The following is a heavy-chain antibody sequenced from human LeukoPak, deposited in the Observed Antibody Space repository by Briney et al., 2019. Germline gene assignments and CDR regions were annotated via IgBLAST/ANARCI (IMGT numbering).Heavy chain of an antibody. V-gene: IGHV5-51*01. D-gene: IGHD2-21*02. CDR3: ARTPLPYFGGDCGYYFDY. Sequence: GESLKISCKGSGYSFTSYWIGWVRQMPGKGLEWMGIIYPGDSDTRYSPSFQGQVTISADKSISTAYLQWSSLKASDTAMYYCARTPLPYFGGDCGYYFDYWGQGTLVTVSS. CDR2: IYPGDSDT. J-gene: IGHJ4*02. CDR1: GYSFTSYW.